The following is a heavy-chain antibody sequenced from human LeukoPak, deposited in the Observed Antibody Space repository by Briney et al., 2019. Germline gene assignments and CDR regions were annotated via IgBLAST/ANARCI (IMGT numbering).Heavy chain of an antibody. V-gene: IGHV3-21*01. CDR2: ISSSGSYI. Sequence: PGGSLRLSCAASGFTFSSYGMNWVRQAPGKGLEWVSSISSSGSYIYYADSMKGRFTISRDNAKSSLYLQMNSLRAEDTAVYYCARDGHSSTTKDYWGQGTLVTVSS. J-gene: IGHJ4*02. CDR1: GFTFSSYG. CDR3: ARDGHSSTTKDY. D-gene: IGHD2-2*01.